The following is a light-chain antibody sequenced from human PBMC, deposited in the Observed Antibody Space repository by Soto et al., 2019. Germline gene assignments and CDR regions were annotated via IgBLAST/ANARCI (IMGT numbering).Light chain of an antibody. V-gene: IGKV1-5*03. J-gene: IGKJ2*01. CDR2: KAS. Sequence: DIQMTQSPSTLSASVGDRVTITCRASQSISSWLAWYQQKPGKAPKLLIYKASSLESGVPSRFSGSGSGTEFTLTISSLPPDDFATYYCQQYNSYSMYTFGQGTKLEIK. CDR3: QQYNSYSMYT. CDR1: QSISSW.